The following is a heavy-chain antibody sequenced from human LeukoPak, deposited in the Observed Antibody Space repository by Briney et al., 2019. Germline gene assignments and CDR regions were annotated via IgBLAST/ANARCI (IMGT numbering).Heavy chain of an antibody. J-gene: IGHJ4*02. CDR3: ARHSSGYYYFDS. CDR1: GDSINSGGHY. CDR2: IYYSGAA. D-gene: IGHD3-22*01. Sequence: SQTLSLTCTVSGDSINSGGHYWSWIRQPPGKGLEWIGYIYYSGAAYYSSSLKSRVTISVDGSKNQFSLKLSSVTAADTAVYYCARHSSGYYYFDSWGQGTLVTVSS. V-gene: IGHV4-30-2*01.